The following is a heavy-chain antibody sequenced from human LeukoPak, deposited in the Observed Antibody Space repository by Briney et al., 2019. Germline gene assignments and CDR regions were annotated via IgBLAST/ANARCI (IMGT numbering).Heavy chain of an antibody. CDR2: ISSSGSTI. CDR1: GFTFSSYE. J-gene: IGHJ4*02. V-gene: IGHV3-48*03. Sequence: PGGSLRLSCAASGFTFSSYEMNSVRQAPGKGLEWVSYISSSGSTIYYADSVKGRFTISRDNAKNSLYLQMNSLRAEDTAVYYCARDCGCSRDYWGQGTLVTVSS. D-gene: IGHD6-19*01. CDR3: ARDCGCSRDY.